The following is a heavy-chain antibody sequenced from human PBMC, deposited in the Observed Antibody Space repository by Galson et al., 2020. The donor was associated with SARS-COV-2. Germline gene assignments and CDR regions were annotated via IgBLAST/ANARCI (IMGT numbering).Heavy chain of an antibody. V-gene: IGHV4-39*01. D-gene: IGHD6-19*01. J-gene: IGHJ4*02. CDR1: GGSISNSHYF. Sequence: SETLSSTCSVPGGSISNSHYFWGWIRQTPGKGLEWLGSITYSATTYFNPSLYRRLTLSVDTSKNQFSRKMRSVTAADTGVYYCARPNGVSSGGYEAGASFDFWGQGTLVTVSS. CDR3: ARPNGVSSGGYEAGASFDF. CDR2: ITYSATT.